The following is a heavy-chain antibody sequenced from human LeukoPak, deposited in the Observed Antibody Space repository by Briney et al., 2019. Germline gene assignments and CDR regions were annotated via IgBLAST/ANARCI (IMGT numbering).Heavy chain of an antibody. V-gene: IGHV4-61*02. D-gene: IGHD4-17*01. CDR2: IYTSGST. Sequence: SETLSLTCTVSGGSISSGSYYWSWIRQPAGKGLEWIGRIYTSGSTNYNPSLKSRVTISVDTSKNQFSLKLSSVTAADTTVYYCARGPYGDYAFDYWGQGTLVTVSS. CDR3: ARGPYGDYAFDY. CDR1: GGSISSGSYY. J-gene: IGHJ4*02.